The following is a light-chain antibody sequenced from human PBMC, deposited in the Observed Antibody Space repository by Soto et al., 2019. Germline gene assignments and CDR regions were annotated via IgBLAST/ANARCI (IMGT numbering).Light chain of an antibody. J-gene: IGLJ1*01. CDR2: EVS. CDR1: SSDVGGYNY. Sequence: QSALTQPPSASGSPGQSVTISCTGTSSDVGGYNYVSWYQQQPGKAPKLMIYEVSKRPSGVPDRFSGSKSGNTASLTVSGLQAEDEADYYCSSYVGTNSYVFGTGTKVTVL. V-gene: IGLV2-8*01. CDR3: SSYVGTNSYV.